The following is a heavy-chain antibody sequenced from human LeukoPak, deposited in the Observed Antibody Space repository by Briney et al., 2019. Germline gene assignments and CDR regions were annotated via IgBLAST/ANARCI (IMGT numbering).Heavy chain of an antibody. Sequence: GGSLRLSCAASGFTFSSYAMSWVRQAPGKGLEWVSSISGSGGSTYNADFVKGRSTTSRDNSKNTLYLPMNSLRAEDTAGYYCAKEVGYCWSTSCNNWFDPWGQGTLVTVSS. J-gene: IGHJ5*02. CDR3: AKEVGYCWSTSCNNWFDP. V-gene: IGHV3-23*01. D-gene: IGHD2-2*01. CDR2: ISGSGGST. CDR1: GFTFSSYA.